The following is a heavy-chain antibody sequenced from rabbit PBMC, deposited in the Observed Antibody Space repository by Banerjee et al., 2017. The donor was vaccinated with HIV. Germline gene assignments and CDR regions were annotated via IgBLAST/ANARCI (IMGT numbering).Heavy chain of an antibody. V-gene: IGHV1S40*01. CDR2: IYAGDGST. D-gene: IGHD6-1*01. Sequence: QSLEESGGDLVKPGASLTLTCTASGFSFSSSYYMCWVRQAPGKGPEWIGCIYAGDGSTDYASWVNGRFTISKTSSTTVTLQMTSLTAADTATYFCARKLSLWGPGTLVTVS. CDR1: GFSFSSSYY. J-gene: IGHJ4*01. CDR3: ARKLSL.